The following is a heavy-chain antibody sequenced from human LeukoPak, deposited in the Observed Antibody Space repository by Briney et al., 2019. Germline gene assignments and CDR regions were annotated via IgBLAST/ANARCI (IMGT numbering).Heavy chain of an antibody. V-gene: IGHV1-69*13. J-gene: IGHJ4*02. CDR2: IIPIFGTA. D-gene: IGHD2-2*02. CDR1: GGTFSSYA. CDR3: ARSYCSSTSCYIGAFDY. Sequence: SVKVSCKASGGTFSSYAISWVRQAPGQGLEWMGGIIPIFGTANYAQKFQGRVTITADESTSTAYMELSSLRSEDTAVYYCARSYCSSTSCYIGAFDYWGQGTLVTVSS.